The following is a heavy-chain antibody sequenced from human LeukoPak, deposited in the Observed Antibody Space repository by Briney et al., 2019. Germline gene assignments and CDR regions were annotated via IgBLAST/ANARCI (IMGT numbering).Heavy chain of an antibody. J-gene: IGHJ3*02. D-gene: IGHD4-23*01. CDR3: AKRGADSGGNSALVAFDI. CDR2: ITGTGATT. CDR1: GFTFSGYA. V-gene: IGHV3-23*01. Sequence: SGGSLRLSCTASGFTFSGYAMSWVRQAPGKALEWVSAITGTGATTYYADSVKGRFTISRDNSKNTLYLQMNSLRAEDTAVYYCAKRGADSGGNSALVAFDIWGQGTMVTVSS.